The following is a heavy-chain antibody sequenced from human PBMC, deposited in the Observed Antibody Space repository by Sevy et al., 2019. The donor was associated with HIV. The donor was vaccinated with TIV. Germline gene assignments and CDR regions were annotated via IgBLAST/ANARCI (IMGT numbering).Heavy chain of an antibody. Sequence: GGCLRLSCAASGFTFSSYWMSWVRQAPGKGLERVANIKQDGSEKYYVDSVKGRFTISRDNAKNSLYLQMNSLRAEDTAVYYCARDQVQYYYDSSGYPDYWGQGTLVIVSS. D-gene: IGHD3-22*01. CDR2: IKQDGSEK. J-gene: IGHJ4*02. V-gene: IGHV3-7*01. CDR3: ARDQVQYYYDSSGYPDY. CDR1: GFTFSSYW.